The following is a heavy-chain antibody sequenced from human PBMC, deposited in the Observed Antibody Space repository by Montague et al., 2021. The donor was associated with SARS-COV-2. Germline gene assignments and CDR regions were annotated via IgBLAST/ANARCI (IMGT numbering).Heavy chain of an antibody. J-gene: IGHJ2*01. D-gene: IGHD5-12*01. CDR1: GGSFSDYS. Sequence: SETLSLTCAVYGGSFSDYSWTWIRQPPGKGLEWIGEINHTGRGTYNPSLKGRVSMSADTSKNQVSLRLTSVTAADTAVYFCARGAMAYSGYDYWYLDYWGRGNRVTVSS. V-gene: IGHV4-34*01. CDR2: INHTGRG. CDR3: ARGAMAYSGYDYWYLDY.